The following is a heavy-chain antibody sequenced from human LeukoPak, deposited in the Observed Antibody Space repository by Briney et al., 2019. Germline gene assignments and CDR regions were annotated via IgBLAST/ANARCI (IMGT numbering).Heavy chain of an antibody. J-gene: IGHJ5*02. D-gene: IGHD6-19*01. CDR1: GGSISSGSYY. Sequence: PSETLSLTCTVSGGSISSGSYYWSWIRQPAGKGLEWIGRIYTSGSTNYNPSLKSRVTISVDTSKNQFSLKLSSVTAADTAVYYCARAVSGWSTFGILWDSSAEGFDPWGQGTLVTVSS. V-gene: IGHV4-61*02. CDR3: ARAVSGWSTFGILWDSSAEGFDP. CDR2: IYTSGST.